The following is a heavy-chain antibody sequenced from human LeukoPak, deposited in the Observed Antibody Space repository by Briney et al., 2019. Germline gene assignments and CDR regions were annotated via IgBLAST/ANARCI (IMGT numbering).Heavy chain of an antibody. J-gene: IGHJ4*02. D-gene: IGHD3-22*01. CDR2: ISGSGGST. CDR3: AKDYYYDSSGYIPQ. CDR1: GFTFSSYA. V-gene: IGHV3-23*01. Sequence: GGSLRLSCAASGFTFSSYAMSWVRQAPGKGLEWVSAISGSGGSTYYADSVKGRFTISRDNAKNSLYLQMNSLRAEDTALYYCAKDYYYDSSGYIPQWGQGTLVTVSS.